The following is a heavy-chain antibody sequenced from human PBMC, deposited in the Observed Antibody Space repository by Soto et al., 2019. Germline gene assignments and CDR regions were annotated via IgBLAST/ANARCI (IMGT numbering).Heavy chain of an antibody. D-gene: IGHD3-3*01. V-gene: IGHV3-30-3*01. CDR2: ISYDGSNK. CDR1: GFTFSSYA. CDR3: ARDNRKPGMDDFWSGLIRYYYGMDV. Sequence: GGSLRLSCAASGFTFSSYAMHWVRQAPGKGLEWVAVISYDGSNKYYADSVKGRFTISRDNSKNTLYLQMNSLRAEDTAVYYCARDNRKPGMDDFWSGLIRYYYGMDVWGQGTTVTVSS. J-gene: IGHJ6*02.